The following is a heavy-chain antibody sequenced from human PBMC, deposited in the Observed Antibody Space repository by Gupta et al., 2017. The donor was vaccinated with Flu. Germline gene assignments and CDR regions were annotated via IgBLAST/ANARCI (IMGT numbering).Heavy chain of an antibody. CDR2: IWYDGRDK. J-gene: IGHJ4*02. D-gene: IGHD1-14*01. CDR3: ARDDAPRQDYYFDF. V-gene: IGHV3-33*01. Sequence: QVQLVESGGGVVQPVTSLRLSCDATGFTLSSYSMHWVRQAPGKGLEWVAVIWYDGRDKYYGDSMKGRLTISRDNARNTVYLQMNSLRAEDTAIYYCARDDAPRQDYYFDFWGQGTLVTVSS. CDR1: GFTLSSYS.